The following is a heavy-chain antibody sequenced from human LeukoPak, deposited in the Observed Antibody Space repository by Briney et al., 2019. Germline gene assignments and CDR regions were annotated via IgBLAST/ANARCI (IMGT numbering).Heavy chain of an antibody. Sequence: GGSLRLSCAASGFTFSSYSMNWVRQAPGKGLQWVSSISSSSNNIYYADSVKGRFTISRDNAKNSLYLQMNSLRAEDTAVYFCARGPTTDYWGQGTLVTVSS. V-gene: IGHV3-21*01. CDR1: GFTFSSYS. D-gene: IGHD5-12*01. CDR3: ARGPTTDY. J-gene: IGHJ4*02. CDR2: ISSSSNNI.